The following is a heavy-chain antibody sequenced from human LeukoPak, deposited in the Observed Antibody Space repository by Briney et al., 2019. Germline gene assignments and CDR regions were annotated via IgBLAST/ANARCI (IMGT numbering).Heavy chain of an antibody. CDR2: VSSSGSTI. Sequence: GGSLGLSCAASGFTFSSYEMNWVRQAPGKGLEWVSYVSSSGSTIYYADSVKGRFSISRDNAKNSLYLQMNSLRAEDTAVYYCARTYSDTSGYYYSYYYYMDVWGKGTTVTVSS. V-gene: IGHV3-48*03. CDR3: ARTYSDTSGYYYSYYYYMDV. J-gene: IGHJ6*03. CDR1: GFTFSSYE. D-gene: IGHD3-22*01.